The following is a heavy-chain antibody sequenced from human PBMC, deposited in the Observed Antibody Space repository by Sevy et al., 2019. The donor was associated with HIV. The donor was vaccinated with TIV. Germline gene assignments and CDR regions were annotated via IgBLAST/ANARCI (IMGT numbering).Heavy chain of an antibody. D-gene: IGHD1-26*01. J-gene: IGHJ4*02. CDR2: ISSSGSYI. Sequence: GGSLRLSCAASGFTFSSYSMNWVRQAPGKGLEWVSSISSSGSYIYYSDSVKGRFTISRDNAKNSLYLQMNSLRAEDTSVYYCARDACIVGAPFDYWGQGTLVTVSS. CDR1: GFTFSSYS. V-gene: IGHV3-21*01. CDR3: ARDACIVGAPFDY.